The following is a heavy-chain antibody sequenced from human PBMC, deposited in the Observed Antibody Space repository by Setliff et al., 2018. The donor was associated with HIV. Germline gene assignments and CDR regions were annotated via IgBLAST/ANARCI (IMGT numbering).Heavy chain of an antibody. CDR2: ITNSGSDT. CDR3: AKVFGTSPLVGYFDL. J-gene: IGHJ2*01. V-gene: IGHV3-23*01. D-gene: IGHD3-10*01. CDR1: GFTFSSYA. Sequence: LRLSCAGSGFTFSSYAMSWARQAPGKGLEWVSVITNSGSDTYHADSVKGRFTISRDKSKNTVYLQMNSLRAEDTATYYCAKVFGTSPLVGYFDLWGRGTRVTVSS.